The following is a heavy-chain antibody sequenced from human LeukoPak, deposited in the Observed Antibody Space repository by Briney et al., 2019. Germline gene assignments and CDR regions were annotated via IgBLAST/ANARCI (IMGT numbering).Heavy chain of an antibody. CDR3: ARVTYYYDSSGQLDY. V-gene: IGHV1-69*04. J-gene: IGHJ4*02. D-gene: IGHD3-22*01. CDR1: GGTFSSYA. Sequence: SVKVSCKASGGTFSSYAISWVRQAPGQGLGWMGRIIPILGIANYAQKFQGRVTITADKSTSTAYMELSSLRSEDTAVYYCARVTYYYDSSGQLDYWGQGTLVTVSS. CDR2: IIPILGIA.